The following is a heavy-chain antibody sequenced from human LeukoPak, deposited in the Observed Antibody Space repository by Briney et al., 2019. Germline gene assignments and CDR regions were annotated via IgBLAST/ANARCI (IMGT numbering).Heavy chain of an antibody. D-gene: IGHD6-13*01. CDR1: GGSFSGYY. CDR3: ASIRRYSSSWYGRYEKYYYYGMDV. J-gene: IGHJ6*02. CDR2: INHSGST. V-gene: IGHV4-34*01. Sequence: PSETLSLTCAVYGGSFSGYYWSWIRQPPGKGLEWIGEINHSGSTNYNPSLKSRVTISVDTSKNQFSLKLSSVTAADTAVYYCASIRRYSSSWYGRYEKYYYYGMDVWGQGTTVTVSS.